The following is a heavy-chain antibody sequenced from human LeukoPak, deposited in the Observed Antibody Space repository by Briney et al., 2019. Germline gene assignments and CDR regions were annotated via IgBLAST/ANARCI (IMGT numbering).Heavy chain of an antibody. D-gene: IGHD6-6*01. CDR1: GFTFSSYW. V-gene: IGHV3-7*01. Sequence: GGSLRLSCAASGFTFSSYWMSWVRQAPGKGLEWVANIKQDGSEKYYVDSVKGRFTISRDNAKNSLYLQMNSLRAEDTAGYYCARARIAARTYCFDYWGQGTLVTVSS. CDR2: IKQDGSEK. CDR3: ARARIAARTYCFDY. J-gene: IGHJ4*02.